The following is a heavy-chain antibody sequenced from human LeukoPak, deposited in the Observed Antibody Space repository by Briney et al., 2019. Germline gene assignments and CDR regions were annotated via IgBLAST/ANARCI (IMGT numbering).Heavy chain of an antibody. J-gene: IGHJ4*02. CDR3: AKDISGFGTDSGIDY. D-gene: IGHD3/OR15-3a*01. CDR1: GFTFDDYT. V-gene: IGHV3-43*01. CDR2: ISWDGGST. Sequence: PGGSLRLSCAASGFTFDDYTMHWVRQAPGKGLEWVSLISWDGGSTYYADSVKGRFTISRDNSKNSLCLQMNSLRTEDTALYYCAKDISGFGTDSGIDYWGQGTLVTVSS.